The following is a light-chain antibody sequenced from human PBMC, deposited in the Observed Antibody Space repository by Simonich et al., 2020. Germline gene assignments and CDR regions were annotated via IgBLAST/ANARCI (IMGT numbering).Light chain of an antibody. V-gene: IGKV1-9*01. Sequence: DIQLTQSPSFLSASVGNRVTITCRASQGISSYLAWYQQKPGKAPKLLIYAASTLQSGVPSRFGGSGSGTEFTLTISSLQPEDFATYYCRQYNSYPWTFGQGTKVEIK. J-gene: IGKJ1*01. CDR3: RQYNSYPWT. CDR1: QGISSY. CDR2: AAS.